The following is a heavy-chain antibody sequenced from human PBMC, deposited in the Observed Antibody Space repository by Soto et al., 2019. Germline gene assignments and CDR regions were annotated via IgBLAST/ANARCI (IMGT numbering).Heavy chain of an antibody. CDR3: ARESEDLTSNFDY. V-gene: IGHV3-21*06. CDR2: ISSTTNYI. Sequence: GGSLRLSCAASGFTLTRYSMNWVRQAPGKGLEWVSSISSTTNYIYYGDSMKGRFTISRDNAKNSLYLEMNSLRAEDTAVYYCARESEDLTSNFDYWGQGTLVTISS. CDR1: GFTLTRYS. J-gene: IGHJ4*02.